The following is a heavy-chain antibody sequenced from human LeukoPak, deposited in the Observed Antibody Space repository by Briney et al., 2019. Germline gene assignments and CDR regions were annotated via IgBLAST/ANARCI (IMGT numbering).Heavy chain of an antibody. CDR2: ISSSGGST. CDR1: GFPFSSYA. D-gene: IGHD4-17*01. Sequence: QSGGSLSLSCAASGFPFSSYAMSWVRQAPGKGLEWVSAISSSGGSTNYADSVKGRFTISRDNSKNTLYLQMNSLRAEDTAVYYCAKDRPYGDYTIDYWGQGTLVTVSS. V-gene: IGHV3-23*01. J-gene: IGHJ4*02. CDR3: AKDRPYGDYTIDY.